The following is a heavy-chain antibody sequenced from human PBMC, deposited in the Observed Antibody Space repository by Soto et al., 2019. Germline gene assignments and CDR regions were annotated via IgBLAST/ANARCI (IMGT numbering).Heavy chain of an antibody. Sequence: SVKVSCKASGGTFSSYAISWVRQAPGQGLEWMGGIIPIFGTANYAQKFQGRATITADKSTSTAYMELSSLRSEDTAVYYCARLARNGGDYYYYGMDVWGQGTTVTVSS. CDR1: GGTFSSYA. CDR2: IIPIFGTA. V-gene: IGHV1-69*06. CDR3: ARLARNGGDYYYYGMDV. D-gene: IGHD6-25*01. J-gene: IGHJ6*02.